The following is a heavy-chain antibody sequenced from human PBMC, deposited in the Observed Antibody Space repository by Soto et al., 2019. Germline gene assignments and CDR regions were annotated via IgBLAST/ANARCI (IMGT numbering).Heavy chain of an antibody. CDR2: IYYSGST. Sequence: SETLSLTCTVSGGSISSYYWSWIRQPPGKGLEWIGYIYYSGSTYYNPSLKSRVTISVDTSKNQFSLKLSSVAAVDTAVYYCTRDSSRAKGKGNFNYWGQEPLFTFSS. CDR1: GGSISSYY. V-gene: IGHV4-59*12. CDR3: TRDSSRAKGKGNFNY. J-gene: IGHJ4*02.